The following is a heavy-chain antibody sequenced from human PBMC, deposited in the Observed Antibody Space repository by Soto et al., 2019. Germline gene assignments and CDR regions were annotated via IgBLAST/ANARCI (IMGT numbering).Heavy chain of an antibody. J-gene: IGHJ4*02. Sequence: QVQLVESGGGVVQPGRSLRLSCAASGFTFDSYGMHWVRQAPGKGLEWVAVISSDGNNKYYADSVKSRFSIYRDKFNNILYLQMSSLRVEVTAVYYCVKDLLRKTGTKCGSWRPGTLVPVSS. CDR1: GFTFDSYG. CDR2: ISSDGNNK. D-gene: IGHD4-17*01. CDR3: VKDLLRKTGTKCGS. V-gene: IGHV3-30*18.